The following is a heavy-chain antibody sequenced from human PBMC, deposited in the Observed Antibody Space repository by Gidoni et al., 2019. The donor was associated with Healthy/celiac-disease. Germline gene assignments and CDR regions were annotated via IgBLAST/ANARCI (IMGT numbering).Heavy chain of an antibody. CDR2: ISYDGSNK. Sequence: QVQLVESGGGVVQPGRSLRLSCAAPGFTFSRYGMHWVRQAPGKGLEWVAVISYDGSNKYYADSVKGRFTISRDNSKNTLYLQMNSLRAEDTAVYYCAKDLAQLRRPKYYFDYWGQGTLVTVSS. CDR3: AKDLAQLRRPKYYFDY. V-gene: IGHV3-30*18. J-gene: IGHJ4*02. D-gene: IGHD6-6*01. CDR1: GFTFSRYG.